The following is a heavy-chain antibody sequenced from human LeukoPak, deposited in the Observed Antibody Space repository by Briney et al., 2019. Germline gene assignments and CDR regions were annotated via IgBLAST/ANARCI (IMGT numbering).Heavy chain of an antibody. CDR1: GDSVSSNSAA. Sequence: SQTLSLTCAISGDSVSSNSAAWNWIRQSPSRGLEWLGRTYYRSKWYNDYAVSVKCRITINPDTSKNQFSLQLNSVTPEDTAVYYCAGDHITSGWYSYYYMDVWGKGTTVTVSS. V-gene: IGHV6-1*01. CDR3: AGDHITSGWYSYYYMDV. J-gene: IGHJ6*03. CDR2: TYYRSKWYN. D-gene: IGHD6-19*01.